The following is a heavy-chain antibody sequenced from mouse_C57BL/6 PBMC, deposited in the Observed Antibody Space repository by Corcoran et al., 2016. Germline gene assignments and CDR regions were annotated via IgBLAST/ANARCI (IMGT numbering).Heavy chain of an antibody. D-gene: IGHD3-2*02. CDR2: INPNNGGT. CDR1: GYTFTDYY. J-gene: IGHJ4*01. CDR3: ARDSSGSSMDY. V-gene: IGHV1-26*01. Sequence: EVQLQQSGPELVKPGASVKISCKASGYTFTDYYMNWVKQSHGKSLEWIRDINPNNGGTSYNQKFKGKATLTVDKSSSTAYMELRSLTSEDSAVYYCARDSSGSSMDYWGQGTSVTVSS.